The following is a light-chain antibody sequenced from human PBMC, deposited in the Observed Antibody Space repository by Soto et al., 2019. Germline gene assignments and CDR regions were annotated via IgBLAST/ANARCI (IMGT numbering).Light chain of an antibody. CDR2: KSN. V-gene: IGLV1-44*01. Sequence: QSVLTQPPSASATPGQRDTISCSGSSSNIGSNTVNWYQQLPGTAPKLLIYKSNQRPSGVPDLFSGSKSGTSASLAISGLQSEDEADYYSAAWDDSLNGRVFGGGTKHTVL. J-gene: IGLJ3*02. CDR3: AAWDDSLNGRV. CDR1: SSNIGSNT.